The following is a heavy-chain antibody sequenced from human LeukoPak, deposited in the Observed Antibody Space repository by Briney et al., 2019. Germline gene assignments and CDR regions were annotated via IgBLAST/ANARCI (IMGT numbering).Heavy chain of an antibody. J-gene: IGHJ5*02. Sequence: SETLSLTCAVSGYSISSGYYWGWTRQPPGQGLEWIGSIYHSGSTYYNPSLKSRVTISVDTSKNQFSLKLSSVTAADTAVYYCARPYYDFWSGYVFDPWGQGTLVTVSS. D-gene: IGHD3-3*01. V-gene: IGHV4-38-2*01. CDR2: IYHSGST. CDR1: GYSISSGYY. CDR3: ARPYYDFWSGYVFDP.